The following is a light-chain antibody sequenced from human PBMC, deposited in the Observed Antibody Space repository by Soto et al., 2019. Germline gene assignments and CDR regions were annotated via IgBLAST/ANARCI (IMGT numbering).Light chain of an antibody. CDR3: QQRSNWPT. V-gene: IGKV3-11*01. Sequence: EIVLTQSPGTLSLSPGERATLSCRASQSVRSNLAWYHQRPGQAPRLLIYGASTRATGIPARFSGSGSGTDFTLTISSLEPEDFAVYYCQQRSNWPTFGQGTRLEIK. CDR1: QSVRSN. CDR2: GAS. J-gene: IGKJ5*01.